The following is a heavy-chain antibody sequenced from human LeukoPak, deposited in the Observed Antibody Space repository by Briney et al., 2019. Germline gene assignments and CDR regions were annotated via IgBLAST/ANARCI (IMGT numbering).Heavy chain of an antibody. J-gene: IGHJ4*02. Sequence: KPGGSLRLSCAASGFTFSSYSMNWVRQAPGKGLEWVSSISSSSSYIYYADSVKGRFTISRDNAKNSLYLQMNSLRAEDTAVYYCARERSGYYREVGYWGQGTLVTVSS. CDR3: ARERSGYYREVGY. CDR1: GFTFSSYS. D-gene: IGHD3-22*01. CDR2: ISSSSSYI. V-gene: IGHV3-21*04.